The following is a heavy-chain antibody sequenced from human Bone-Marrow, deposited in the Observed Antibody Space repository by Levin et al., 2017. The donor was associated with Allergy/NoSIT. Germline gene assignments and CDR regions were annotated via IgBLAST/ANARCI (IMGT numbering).Heavy chain of an antibody. CDR3: ARSQLSRYSSGWYLGSTFDY. CDR1: GYSFTSYW. D-gene: IGHD6-19*01. V-gene: IGHV5-51*01. Sequence: GESLKISCKGSGYSFTSYWIGWVRQMPGKGLEWMGIIYPGDSDTRYSPSFQGQVTISADKSISTAYLQWSSLKASDTAMYYCARSQLSRYSSGWYLGSTFDYWGQGTLVTVSS. CDR2: IYPGDSDT. J-gene: IGHJ4*02.